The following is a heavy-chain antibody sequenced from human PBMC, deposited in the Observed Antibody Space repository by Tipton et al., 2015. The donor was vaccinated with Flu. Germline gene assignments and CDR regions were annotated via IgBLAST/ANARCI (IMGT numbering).Heavy chain of an antibody. CDR1: GFTFSSYW. J-gene: IGHJ4*02. V-gene: IGHV3-7*03. CDR3: ARDEGGTYPD. Sequence: SLRLSCVASGFTFSSYWMSWVRQAPGKGLEWVANINPDGSGKYHVDSVEGRFTISRDNSKNILYLQMNSLRADDTAVYFCARDEGGTYPDWGQGTLVTVSS. CDR2: INPDGSGK. D-gene: IGHD1-14*01.